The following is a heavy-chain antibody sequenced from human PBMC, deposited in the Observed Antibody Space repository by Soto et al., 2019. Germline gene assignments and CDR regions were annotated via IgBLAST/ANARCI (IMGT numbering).Heavy chain of an antibody. CDR3: ARGRPGPISTIPFLDN. D-gene: IGHD2-21*01. V-gene: IGHV3-33*01. J-gene: IGHJ4*02. CDR2: TWSDESRK. CDR1: GFTFSSYG. Sequence: QVQLVESGGGVVQPGRSLRLSCTASGFTFSSYGMHWVRQAPGKGLEWVAITWSDESRKYYADSVRGRFIISRDNSKNTLFLQMDSLRAEDTAVYYCARGRPGPISTIPFLDNWGQGTLVTVSS.